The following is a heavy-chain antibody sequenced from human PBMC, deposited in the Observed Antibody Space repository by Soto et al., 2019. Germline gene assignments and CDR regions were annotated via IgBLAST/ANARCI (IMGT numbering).Heavy chain of an antibody. D-gene: IGHD6-19*01. CDR1: GYSFNNYG. CDR2: IAAYNGDT. Sequence: ASVKVSCKASGYSFNNYGISWVRQAPGQGLEWMGWIAAYNGDTNYAQNLQGRVTMTTDASTSTVYMELRSLRSDDTAMYYCARDHAGSGWFRFDYWGQ. CDR3: ARDHAGSGWFRFDY. J-gene: IGHJ4*01. V-gene: IGHV1-18*01.